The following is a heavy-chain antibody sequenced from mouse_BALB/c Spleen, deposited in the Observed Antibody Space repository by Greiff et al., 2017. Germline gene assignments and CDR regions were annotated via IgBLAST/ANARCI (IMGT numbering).Heavy chain of an antibody. CDR2: INPSNGGT. Sequence: QVQLQQPGAELVKPGASVKLSCKASGYTFTSYYMYWVKQRPGQGLEWIGGINPSNGGTNFNEKFKSKATLTVDNSSSTAYMELRSLTSEDSAVYYCARPYYYGSSYGFAYWGQGTLVTVSA. CDR3: ARPYYYGSSYGFAY. D-gene: IGHD1-1*01. V-gene: IGHV1-53*01. CDR1: GYTFTSYY. J-gene: IGHJ3*01.